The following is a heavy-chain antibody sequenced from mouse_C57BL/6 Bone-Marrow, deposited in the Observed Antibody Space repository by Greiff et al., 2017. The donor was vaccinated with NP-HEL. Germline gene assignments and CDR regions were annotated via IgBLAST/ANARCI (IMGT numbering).Heavy chain of an antibody. V-gene: IGHV14-4*01. Sequence: EVQLQQSGAELVRPGASVKLSCTASGFNFKDDYMPWVKQRPEQGLEWIGWIDPENGDTEYASNFQGKATITADTSSNTAYLQLSSLTSDDTAAYYCTTGDGSYWGQGTTLTVSA. CDR1: GFNFKDDY. CDR3: TTGDGSY. J-gene: IGHJ2*01. D-gene: IGHD2-3*01. CDR2: IDPENGDT.